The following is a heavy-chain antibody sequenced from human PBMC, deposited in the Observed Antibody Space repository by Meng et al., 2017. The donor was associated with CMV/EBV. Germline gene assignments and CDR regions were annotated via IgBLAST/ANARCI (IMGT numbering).Heavy chain of an antibody. CDR3: ARGRSGTGRRRIAAAGWFDP. J-gene: IGHJ5*02. CDR2: INHSGST. D-gene: IGHD6-13*01. Sequence: GSLRLSCAVYGGSFSGYYWSWIRQPPGKGLEWIGEINHSGSTNYKPSLKSRVTISVDTSKNQFSLKLSSVTAADTAVYYCARGRSGTGRRRIAAAGWFDPWGQGTLVTVSS. V-gene: IGHV4-34*01. CDR1: GGSFSGYY.